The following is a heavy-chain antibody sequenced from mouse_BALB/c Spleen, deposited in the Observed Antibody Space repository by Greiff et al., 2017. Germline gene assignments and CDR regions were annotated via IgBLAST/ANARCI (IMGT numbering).Heavy chain of an antibody. CDR2: ISYSGST. D-gene: IGHD2-14*01. Sequence: EVKLQESGPGLVKPSQSLSLTCTVTGYSITSDYAWNWIRQFPGNKLEWMGYISYSGSTSYNPSLKSRISITRDTSKNQFFLQLNSVTTEDTATYYCAREGNYRYDFDYWGQGTTLTVSS. CDR3: AREGNYRYDFDY. CDR1: GYSITSDYA. V-gene: IGHV3-2*02. J-gene: IGHJ2*01.